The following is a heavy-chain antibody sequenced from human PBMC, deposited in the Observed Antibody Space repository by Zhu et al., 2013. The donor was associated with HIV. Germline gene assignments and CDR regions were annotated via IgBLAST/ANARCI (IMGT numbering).Heavy chain of an antibody. D-gene: IGHD6-6*01. CDR2: IRSKANSYAT. CDR1: GFTFSGSA. J-gene: IGHJ6*02. V-gene: IGHV3-73*02. Sequence: EVQLVESGGGLVQPGGSLKLSCAASGFTFSGSAMHWVRQASGKGLEWVGRIRSKANSYATAYAASVKGRFTISRDDSKNTAYLQMNSLKTEDTAVYYCTSSSSSGLYYYYGMDVWGQGTTVTVSS. CDR3: TSSSSSGLYYYYGMDV.